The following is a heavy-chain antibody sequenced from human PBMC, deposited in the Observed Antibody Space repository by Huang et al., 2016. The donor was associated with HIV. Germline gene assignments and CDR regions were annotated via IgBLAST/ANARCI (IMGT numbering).Heavy chain of an antibody. V-gene: IGHV3-30*19. CDR3: ARGSRAATGGYNYGFRVY. D-gene: IGHD5-18*01. CDR2: ISYDGSNK. Sequence: QVQLVESGGGVVQPGRSLRLSCATSGFSFSSYDMHWVRQAPGKGLEWVAIISYDGSNKYHLDSVRGRFTISRDKSKNTVYLQMNSLRGEDTAIYYCARGSRAATGGYNYGFRVYWGQGTLVTVSS. J-gene: IGHJ4*02. CDR1: GFSFSSYD.